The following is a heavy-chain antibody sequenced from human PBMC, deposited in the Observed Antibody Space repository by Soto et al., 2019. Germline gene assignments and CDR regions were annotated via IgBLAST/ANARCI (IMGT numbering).Heavy chain of an antibody. V-gene: IGHV1-3*01. CDR2: INAGNGNT. Sequence: GASVKVSSKASGFTFTSYSMHCVRQAPGQRLEWMGWINAGNGNTKYSQKFQGRVTITRDTSASTAYMELSSLRSEDTAVYYCARSIVVVTALDYWGQGTLVTVSS. J-gene: IGHJ4*02. D-gene: IGHD2-21*02. CDR3: ARSIVVVTALDY. CDR1: GFTFTSYS.